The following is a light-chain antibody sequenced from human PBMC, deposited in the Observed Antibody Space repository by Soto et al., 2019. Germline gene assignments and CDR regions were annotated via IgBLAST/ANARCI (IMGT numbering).Light chain of an antibody. J-gene: IGKJ2*01. CDR3: QQYGTSPHT. V-gene: IGKV3-20*01. Sequence: EIVLTQSPGTLSLSPGERATLSCRASQSVSSNYLAWYQQKPGQAPRLLIYAASSRATDSPDRFSGSGSGTDFTLTISRLEPEDSAVYSCQQYGTSPHTFGQGTKLEIK. CDR1: QSVSSNY. CDR2: AAS.